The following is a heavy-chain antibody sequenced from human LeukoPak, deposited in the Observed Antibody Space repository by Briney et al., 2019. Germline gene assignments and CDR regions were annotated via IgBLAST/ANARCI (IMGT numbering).Heavy chain of an antibody. CDR1: GFTFSSHG. V-gene: IGHV3-43D*04. CDR2: ISPNGVIT. Sequence: GGSLRLSCAASGFTFSSHGMNWVRQAPGKGLEWVSGISPNGVITYYADSVKGRFTIPRDNSRNSLYLQMNSLRAEDTALYYCAKGASMGYSGYDFLDYHYMDVWGKGTTVTVSS. D-gene: IGHD5-12*01. CDR3: AKGASMGYSGYDFLDYHYMDV. J-gene: IGHJ6*03.